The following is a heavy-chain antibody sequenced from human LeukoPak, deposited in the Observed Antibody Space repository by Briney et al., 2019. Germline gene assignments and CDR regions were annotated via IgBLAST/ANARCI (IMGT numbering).Heavy chain of an antibody. CDR2: ISGSGGST. CDR3: AKAPVTSCRGAFCYPFDY. V-gene: IGHV3-23*01. CDR1: GFTFSSYA. Sequence: PGGSLRLSCAASGFTFSSYAMSWVRQAPGKGLEWVSAISGSGGSTYYAASVRGRFTISRDTSRSTLYPQMNSLRAEDAAVYYCAKAPVTSCRGAFCYPFDYWGQGTLVTVSS. J-gene: IGHJ4*02. D-gene: IGHD2-15*01.